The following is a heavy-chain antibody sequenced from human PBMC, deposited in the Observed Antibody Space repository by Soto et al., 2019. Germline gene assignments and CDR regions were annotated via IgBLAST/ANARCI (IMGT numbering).Heavy chain of an antibody. V-gene: IGHV3-23*01. Sequence: GSLTLSCAASGFTFSGYAMSFFRQPPGKWLEWVGAISGSGGSTYYAASVKRRFTISRDNSKTTLYLQMNILRAEDTAVYYCAKDWDIEVAGLLTYWGQGTLVTVSS. J-gene: IGHJ4*02. CDR2: ISGSGGST. D-gene: IGHD6-19*01. CDR3: AKDWDIEVAGLLTY. CDR1: GFTFSGYA.